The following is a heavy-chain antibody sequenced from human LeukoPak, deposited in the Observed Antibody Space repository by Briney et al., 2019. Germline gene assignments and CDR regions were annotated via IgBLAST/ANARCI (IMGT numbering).Heavy chain of an antibody. J-gene: IGHJ4*02. CDR3: ASLSSSSWFDY. CDR1: GGSFSGYY. CDR2: INHSGST. Sequence: PSETLSLTCAVYGGSFSGYYWSWIRQPPGKGLEWIGEINHSGSTNYNPSLKSRVTISVDTSKNQFSLKLSSVTAADTAVYYCASLSSSSWFDYWGQGTLVTVSS. V-gene: IGHV4-34*01. D-gene: IGHD6-13*01.